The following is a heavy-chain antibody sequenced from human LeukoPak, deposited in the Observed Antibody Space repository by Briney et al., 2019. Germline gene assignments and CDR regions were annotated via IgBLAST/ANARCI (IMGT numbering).Heavy chain of an antibody. V-gene: IGHV4-34*01. CDR2: INHSGST. J-gene: IGHJ5*02. Sequence: PSETLSLTCAVYGGSFSGYYWSWIRQPPGKGLEWIGEINHSGSTNYNPSRKSRVTISVDTSKNQFSLKLSSVTAADTAVYYCARGNQWFGELLTRFDPWGQGTLVTVSS. CDR1: GGSFSGYY. D-gene: IGHD3-10*01. CDR3: ARGNQWFGELLTRFDP.